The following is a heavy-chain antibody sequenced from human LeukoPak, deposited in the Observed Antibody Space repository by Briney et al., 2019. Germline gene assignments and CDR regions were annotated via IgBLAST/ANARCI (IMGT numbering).Heavy chain of an antibody. CDR3: ARGGHYYYDSSGSNWFDP. Sequence: GESLKISCKGSGYSFTSYWIGWVRQMPGKGLEWMGIIYPGDSDTRYSPSFQGQVTISADKSISTAYLQWSSLKASDTAMYYCARGGHYYYDSSGSNWFDPWGQGTLVTVSS. J-gene: IGHJ5*02. CDR2: IYPGDSDT. D-gene: IGHD3-22*01. CDR1: GYSFTSYW. V-gene: IGHV5-51*01.